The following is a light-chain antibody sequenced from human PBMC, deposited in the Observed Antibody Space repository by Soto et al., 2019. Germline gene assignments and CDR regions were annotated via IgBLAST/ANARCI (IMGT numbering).Light chain of an antibody. Sequence: QSALTQPACVSGSPGQSITISCTGTSSDVGGYNYVSWYQQHPGKVPKLIIYGVSNRPSGVSNRFSGSKSGITASLTISGLQAEDEADYYCSSYTTTSTLVVFGGGTKLTVL. J-gene: IGLJ2*01. CDR1: SSDVGGYNY. CDR2: GVS. CDR3: SSYTTTSTLVV. V-gene: IGLV2-14*01.